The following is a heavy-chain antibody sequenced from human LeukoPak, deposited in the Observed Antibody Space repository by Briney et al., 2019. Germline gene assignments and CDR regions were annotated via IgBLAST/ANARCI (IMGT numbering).Heavy chain of an antibody. CDR2: IYYSGST. CDR3: ARSLYYYGSDSFDI. Sequence: SETLSLTCAVSGDSISSYYWNWIRQPPGKGLEWIGYIYYSGSTNYNPSLKSRVTISVDTSKNQFSLKLSSVTAADTAVYYCARSLYYYGSDSFDIWGQGTMVTVSS. V-gene: IGHV4-59*01. D-gene: IGHD3-10*01. J-gene: IGHJ3*02. CDR1: GDSISSYY.